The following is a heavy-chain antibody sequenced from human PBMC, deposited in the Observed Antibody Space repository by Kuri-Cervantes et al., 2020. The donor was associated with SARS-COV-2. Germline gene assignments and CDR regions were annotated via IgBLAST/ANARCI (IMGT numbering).Heavy chain of an antibody. Sequence: GESLKISCAASGFTFSGYWMHWVRQAPGKGLVWVSRISSDGRTTSYADSVKGRFTISRDNSKNTLSLQMNSLRAEDTAVYFCAKDSRWKPLEGYYYYYYMDVWGKGNTVNVSS. J-gene: IGHJ6*03. CDR3: AKDSRWKPLEGYYYYYYMDV. D-gene: IGHD5-24*01. V-gene: IGHV3-74*01. CDR1: GFTFSGYW. CDR2: ISSDGRTT.